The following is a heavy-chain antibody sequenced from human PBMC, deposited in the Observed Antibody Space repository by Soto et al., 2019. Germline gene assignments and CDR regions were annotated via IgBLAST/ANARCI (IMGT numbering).Heavy chain of an antibody. J-gene: IGHJ6*02. CDR2: TYYRTRWYN. D-gene: IGHD5-12*01. Sequence: SQTLSLTCVISGDTVSSSRAAWNWIRQSPSRDLEWLGRTYYRTRWYNDYAVSVKGRITINPDPSRNQFYLQVNSVTSEDTAVYYCAAATRGYLYYGLDVWGQGTTVTVSS. V-gene: IGHV6-1*01. CDR3: AAATRGYLYYGLDV. CDR1: GDTVSSSRAA.